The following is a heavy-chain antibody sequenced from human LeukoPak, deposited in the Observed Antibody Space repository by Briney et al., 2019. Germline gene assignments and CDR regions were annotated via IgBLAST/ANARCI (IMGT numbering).Heavy chain of an antibody. J-gene: IGHJ4*02. CDR2: IYSGGST. Sequence: PGGSLRLSCAASGFTVSSNYMSWVRQAPGEGLEWVSVIYSGGSTYYADSVKGRFTISRDNSKNTLYLQMNSLRAEDTAVYYCASSAAGDLYFDYWGQGTLVTVSS. CDR3: ASSAAGDLYFDY. CDR1: GFTVSSNY. D-gene: IGHD6-13*01. V-gene: IGHV3-66*01.